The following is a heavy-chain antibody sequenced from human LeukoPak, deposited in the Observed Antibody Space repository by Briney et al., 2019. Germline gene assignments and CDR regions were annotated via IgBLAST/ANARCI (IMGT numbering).Heavy chain of an antibody. Sequence: SETLSLTCTVSGGSISSSSYYWGWIRQPPGKGLEWIGSIYYSGSTYYNPSLKSRVTISVDTSKNQFSLKLSSVTAADTAVYCCAREVGWLHPQGAFDIWGQGTMVTVSS. D-gene: IGHD5-12*01. V-gene: IGHV4-39*07. CDR2: IYYSGST. J-gene: IGHJ3*02. CDR3: AREVGWLHPQGAFDI. CDR1: GGSISSSSYY.